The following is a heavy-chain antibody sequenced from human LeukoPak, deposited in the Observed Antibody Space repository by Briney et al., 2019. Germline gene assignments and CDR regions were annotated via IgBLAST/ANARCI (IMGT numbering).Heavy chain of an antibody. CDR3: ARGGTGYSSSRRAFDI. D-gene: IGHD6-13*01. Sequence: PSETLSLTCAVYGGSFSGYYWSWIRKPPGKVLEWIGEINHSGSTNYNPSLKSRVTISVDTSKNQFSLKLSSVTAADTAVYYCARGGTGYSSSRRAFDIWGQGTMVTVSS. CDR1: GGSFSGYY. V-gene: IGHV4-34*01. CDR2: INHSGST. J-gene: IGHJ3*02.